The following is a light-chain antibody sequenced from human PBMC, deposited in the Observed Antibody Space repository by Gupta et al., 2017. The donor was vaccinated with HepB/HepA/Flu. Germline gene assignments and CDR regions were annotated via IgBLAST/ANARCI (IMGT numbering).Light chain of an antibody. CDR3: QVWDRNNDQVV. CDR2: DDS. CDR1: NIASKS. V-gene: IGLV3-21*03. J-gene: IGLJ2*01. Sequence: SYVLTQPPSVSLAPGKTARITCGGNNIASKSVHWYQQKPGQAPVVVVYDDSDRPSGIPERFSGSNYGNTATLTISRVEAGDEADYYCQVWDRNNDQVVFGKGTKLTVL.